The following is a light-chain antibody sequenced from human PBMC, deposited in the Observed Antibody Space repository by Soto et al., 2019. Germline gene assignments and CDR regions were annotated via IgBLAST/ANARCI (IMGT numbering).Light chain of an antibody. CDR2: AAS. V-gene: IGKV1-39*01. CDR3: QQSYRTAT. J-gene: IGKJ1*01. CDR1: QNIGTY. Sequence: DIQMTQSPLSLSAFAGDKVNISCRASQNIGTYLNWYQQKPGKAPNLLIFAASSLRYEVPARFSGSGSGTDFTLTISSLQPEDFATYFCQQSYRTATFGQGTKVLIK.